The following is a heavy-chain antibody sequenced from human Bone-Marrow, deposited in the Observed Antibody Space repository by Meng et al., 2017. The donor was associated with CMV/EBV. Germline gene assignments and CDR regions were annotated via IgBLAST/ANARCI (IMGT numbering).Heavy chain of an antibody. CDR2: IVVGSGNT. D-gene: IGHD2-2*02. J-gene: IGHJ3*02. Sequence: SVKVSCKASGGTFTSSAVQWVRQARGQRLEWIGWIVVGSGNTNYAQKFQERVTITRDMSTSTAYMELSSLRSEDTAVYYCARACSSTSCHTERDAFDIWGQGTMVTVSS. CDR1: GGTFTSSA. V-gene: IGHV1-58*01. CDR3: ARACSSTSCHTERDAFDI.